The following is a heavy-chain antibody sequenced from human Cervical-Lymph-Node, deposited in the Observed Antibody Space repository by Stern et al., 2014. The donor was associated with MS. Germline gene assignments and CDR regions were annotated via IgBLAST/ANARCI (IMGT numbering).Heavy chain of an antibody. CDR1: GFSFSGYS. CDR2: ITRSGTYK. Sequence: EVHLVESGGGLVKPGGSLRLSCVASGFSFSGYSMNWVRQAPGTGLEWVSSITRSGTYKYDADSVKGRFIISRDNARNSLYLQLNSLRVEDTAVYYCARDTSRWGGFAVVPGDNVMDVWGQGTTVTVSS. J-gene: IGHJ6*02. D-gene: IGHD2-2*01. CDR3: ARDTSRWGGFAVVPGDNVMDV. V-gene: IGHV3-21*01.